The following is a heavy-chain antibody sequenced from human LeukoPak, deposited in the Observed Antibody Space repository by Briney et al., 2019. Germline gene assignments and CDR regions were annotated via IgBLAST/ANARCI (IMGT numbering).Heavy chain of an antibody. D-gene: IGHD6-13*01. J-gene: IGHJ4*02. CDR2: IRYDGSNK. CDR3: AKDMEPAAGFFDY. CDR1: GFTFSSYG. Sequence: GGSLRLSCAASGFTFSSYGMHSVRQAPGKWLEWVAFIRYDGSNKYYADSVKGRFTISRDNSKNTLYLQMNSLRAEDTAVYYCAKDMEPAAGFFDYWGQGTLVTVSS. V-gene: IGHV3-30*02.